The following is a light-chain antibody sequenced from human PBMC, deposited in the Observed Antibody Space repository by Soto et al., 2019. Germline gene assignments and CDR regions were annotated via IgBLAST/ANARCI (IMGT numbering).Light chain of an antibody. Sequence: EIVLTQSPATLSVSPGERATLSCRASQSVGNNFAWYQQKPGQAPRLLIFATSTRATGVPARFSGSGSGTEYTLTISSLEYYDFAVNSCQQYGYWPLTFGGGAKVEIE. V-gene: IGKV3-15*01. J-gene: IGKJ4*01. CDR2: ATS. CDR1: QSVGNN. CDR3: QQYGYWPLT.